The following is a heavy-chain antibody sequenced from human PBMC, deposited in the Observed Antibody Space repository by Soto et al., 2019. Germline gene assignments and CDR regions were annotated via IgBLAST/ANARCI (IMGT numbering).Heavy chain of an antibody. CDR2: ISYDGRNK. J-gene: IGHJ4*02. CDR3: ASDHYDFWSGSYLTQYYFDF. CDR1: GFSFRTYA. V-gene: IGHV3-30*04. D-gene: IGHD3-3*01. Sequence: PGGSLRLSCAASGFSFRTYAMHWVRQAPGKGLEWVAVISYDGRNKDYADSVEGRFTISRDNSENTLYLQMNSLRAEDTAVYYCASDHYDFWSGSYLTQYYFDFWGQGTLVTVSS.